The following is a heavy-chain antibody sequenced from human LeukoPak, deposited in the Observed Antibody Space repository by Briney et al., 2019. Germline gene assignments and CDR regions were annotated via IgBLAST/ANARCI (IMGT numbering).Heavy chain of an antibody. CDR3: GSCIAPRPHYSPYMAV. CDR1: GGSFSGYY. CDR2: INHSGST. Sequence: PSETLSLTCAVYGGSFSGYYWSWIRQPPGKGLEWIGEINHSGSTNYNPSLKSRVTISVDTSKNQFSLKLSSVTAAATAVYYCGSCIAPRPHYSPYMAVGGKGPTVTVSS. J-gene: IGHJ6*03. D-gene: IGHD6-6*01. V-gene: IGHV4-34*01.